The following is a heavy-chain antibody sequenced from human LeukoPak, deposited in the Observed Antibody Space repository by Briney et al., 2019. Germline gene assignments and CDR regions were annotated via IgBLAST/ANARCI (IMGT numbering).Heavy chain of an antibody. CDR3: ARAAPRYARYYYYYMDV. CDR2: IYYSGST. J-gene: IGHJ6*03. V-gene: IGHV4-59*01. Sequence: PSETLSLTCTVSGGSISSYYWSWIRQPPGKGLEWIGYIYYSGSTNYNPSLKSRVTISVDTSKNQFSLKLSSVTAADTAVYYCARAAPRYARYYYYYMDVWGKGTTVTVSS. CDR1: GGSISSYY. D-gene: IGHD6-6*01.